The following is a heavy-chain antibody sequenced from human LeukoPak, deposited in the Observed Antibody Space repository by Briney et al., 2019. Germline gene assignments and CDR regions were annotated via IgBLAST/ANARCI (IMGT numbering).Heavy chain of an antibody. D-gene: IGHD1-7*01. CDR1: GFTFSSYW. CDR2: IKQDGSEK. V-gene: IGHV3-7*01. CDR3: ATELELRPRFDY. J-gene: IGHJ4*02. Sequence: GGSLRLSCAASGFTFSSYWMSWVRQAPGKGLEWVANIKQDGSEKYYVDSVKGRFTISRDNAKNSLYLQMDSLRAEDTAVYYCATELELRPRFDYWGQGTLVTVSS.